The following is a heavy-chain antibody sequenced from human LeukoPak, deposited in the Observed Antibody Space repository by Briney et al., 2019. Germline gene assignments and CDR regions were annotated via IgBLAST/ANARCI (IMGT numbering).Heavy chain of an antibody. V-gene: IGHV1-2*02. CDR2: IDPNSGGT. CDR1: GYTFTDYY. Sequence: ASVKVSCKASGYTFTDYYIHWVRQAPGQGLEWMGWIDPNSGGTNFAQKFQGRVTMTTDTSITTAYMELTRLRSDDTAVYYCANWAATIRNFNCWGQGTLVTVSS. J-gene: IGHJ4*02. CDR3: ANWAATIRNFNC. D-gene: IGHD5-12*01.